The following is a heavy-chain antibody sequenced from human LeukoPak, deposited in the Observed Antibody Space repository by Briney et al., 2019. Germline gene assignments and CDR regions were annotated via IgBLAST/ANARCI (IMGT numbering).Heavy chain of an antibody. J-gene: IGHJ4*02. CDR2: ISGSGGST. V-gene: IGHV3-23*01. D-gene: IGHD4-17*01. CDR1: GFTFSSYG. CDR3: AKDKLPYGDYPLFDY. Sequence: PGGTLRLSCAASGFTFSSYGMHWVRQAPGKGLEWVSAISGSGGSTYYADSVKGRFTISRDNSKNTLYLQMNSLRAEDTAVYYCAKDKLPYGDYPLFDYWGQGTLVTVSS.